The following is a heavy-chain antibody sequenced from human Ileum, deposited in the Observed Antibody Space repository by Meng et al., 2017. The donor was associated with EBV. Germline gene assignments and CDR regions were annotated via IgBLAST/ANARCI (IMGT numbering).Heavy chain of an antibody. V-gene: IGHV4-4*02. CDR3: ARVGQWLPIDY. CDR1: ADSSSRYIW. J-gene: IGHJ4*02. CDR2: VYHRGDT. D-gene: IGHD6-19*01. Sequence: HLQGAGPGRVKPWGTRPLTCTVSADSSSRYIWWSWVRQPPGKGLEWIGEVYHRGDTNYNPSLKSRVDISVDKSKNQFSLNLSSVTAADTAVYYCARVGQWLPIDYWGQGTLVTVSS.